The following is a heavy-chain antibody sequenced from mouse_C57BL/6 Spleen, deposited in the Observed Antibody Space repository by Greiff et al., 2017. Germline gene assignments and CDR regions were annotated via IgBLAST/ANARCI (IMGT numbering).Heavy chain of an antibody. CDR3: ARLLLRDYAMDY. Sequence: EVQLVESGGGLVQPGGSLKLSCAASGFTFSDYYMYWVRQTPEKRLEWVAYISNGGGSTYYSDTVKGRFTISRDNAKNTLYLQMSRLKSEDTAMYYCARLLLRDYAMDYWGQGTSVTVSS. V-gene: IGHV5-12*01. CDR2: ISNGGGST. CDR1: GFTFSDYY. J-gene: IGHJ4*01. D-gene: IGHD1-1*01.